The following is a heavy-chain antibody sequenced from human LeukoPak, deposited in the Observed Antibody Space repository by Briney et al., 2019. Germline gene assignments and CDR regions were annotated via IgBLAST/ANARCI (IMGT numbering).Heavy chain of an antibody. CDR3: AKGRQPGDYFPSDY. V-gene: IGHV3-23*01. CDR1: GFTFSSYT. J-gene: IGHJ4*02. CDR2: INGRGIT. D-gene: IGHD4-17*01. Sequence: GGSLRLSCTASGFTFSSYTMSWVRQAPGEGLEWLSAINGRGITYYAGSVKGRFTISRDNSENTLYLQMNSLTVDDTAVYFCAKGRQPGDYFPSDYGGQGTLVTVSS.